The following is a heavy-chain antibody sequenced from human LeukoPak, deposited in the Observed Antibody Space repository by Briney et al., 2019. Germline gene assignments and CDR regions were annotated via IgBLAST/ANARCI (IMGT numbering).Heavy chain of an antibody. CDR1: GFTFTTYG. V-gene: IGHV3-30*18. CDR2: IASNGGSE. J-gene: IGHJ4*02. D-gene: IGHD6-13*01. Sequence: PGGSLRLSCAASGFTFTTYGLHWVRQAPGKGLEWVAAIASNGGSEYYADSVKGRFTISRDNSKNTLFLQMNSLRPDDTAVYYCAKRGHYSINWYRYFDYWGQGTLVTVSS. CDR3: AKRGHYSINWYRYFDY.